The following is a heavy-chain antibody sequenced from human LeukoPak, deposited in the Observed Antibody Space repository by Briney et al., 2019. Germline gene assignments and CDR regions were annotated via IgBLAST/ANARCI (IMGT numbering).Heavy chain of an antibody. CDR3: ARSLLPRWFGESDYYYGMDV. Sequence: GASVKVSCKASGYTFTSYGISWVRQAPGQGLEWMGWISAYNGNTNYAQKLQGRVTMTTDTSTSTAYMELRSLRSDDTAVYYCARSLLPRWFGESDYYYGMDVWGQGTTVTVSS. J-gene: IGHJ6*02. V-gene: IGHV1-18*01. CDR1: GYTFTSYG. CDR2: ISAYNGNT. D-gene: IGHD3-10*01.